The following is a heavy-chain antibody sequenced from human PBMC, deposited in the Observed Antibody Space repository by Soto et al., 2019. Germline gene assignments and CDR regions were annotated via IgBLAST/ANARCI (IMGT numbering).Heavy chain of an antibody. J-gene: IGHJ5*02. CDR3: ARDEGPDCSGGSCYSSWFDP. V-gene: IGHV3-21*01. Sequence: PGGSLRLSCAASGFTFSSYSMNWVRQAPGKGLEWVSSISSSSSYIYYADSVKGRFTISRDNAKNSLYLQMNSLRAEDTAVYYCARDEGPDCSGGSCYSSWFDPWGQGTLVTVSS. D-gene: IGHD2-15*01. CDR2: ISSSSSYI. CDR1: GFTFSSYS.